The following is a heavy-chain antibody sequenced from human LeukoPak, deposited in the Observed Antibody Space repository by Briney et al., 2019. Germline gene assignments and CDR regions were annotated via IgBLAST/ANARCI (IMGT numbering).Heavy chain of an antibody. Sequence: PGGSLRLSYAASGFTFSTYWMSWVRQAPGKGLEWVANIKQDGSEKYYVDSVKGRFTISRGNAKNSLYLQMNSLRAEDTAMYYCARDSAGNDYWGQGTLVTVSS. J-gene: IGHJ4*02. CDR1: GFTFSTYW. CDR3: ARDSAGNDY. D-gene: IGHD6-13*01. CDR2: IKQDGSEK. V-gene: IGHV3-7*01.